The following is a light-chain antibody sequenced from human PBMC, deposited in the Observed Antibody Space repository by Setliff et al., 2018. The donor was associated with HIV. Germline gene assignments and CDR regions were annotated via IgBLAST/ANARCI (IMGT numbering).Light chain of an antibody. J-gene: IGLJ1*01. Sequence: QSALTQPPSASGTPGQRVTISCSGSSSNIGINTINWYQQLPGTAPKLLIYRNNQRPSGVPDRFSGSKSGTSASLAISGLQAEDEADYYCQSYDSSLSAYVFGTGTKVTVL. CDR2: RNN. V-gene: IGLV1-44*01. CDR3: QSYDSSLSAYV. CDR1: SSNIGINT.